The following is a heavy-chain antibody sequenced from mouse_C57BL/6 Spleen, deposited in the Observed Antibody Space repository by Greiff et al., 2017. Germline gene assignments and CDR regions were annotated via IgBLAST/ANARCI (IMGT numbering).Heavy chain of an antibody. CDR1: GYAFSSYW. CDR2: IYPGDGDT. D-gene: IGHD1-1*01. Sequence: VQLQQSGAELVKPGASVKISCKASGYAFSSYWMNWVKQRPGKGLEWIGQIYPGDGDTNYNGKFKGKATLTADKSSSTAYMQLSSLTSEDSAVYFCARSDYCGSRRYYAMDYWGQGTSVTVSS. V-gene: IGHV1-80*01. CDR3: ARSDYCGSRRYYAMDY. J-gene: IGHJ4*01.